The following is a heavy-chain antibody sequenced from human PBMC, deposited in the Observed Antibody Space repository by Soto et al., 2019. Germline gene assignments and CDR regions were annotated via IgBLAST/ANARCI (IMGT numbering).Heavy chain of an antibody. Sequence: QVQLVQSGAEVKKPGASVKVSCKASGYTFTSYGISWVRQAPGQGLEWMGWNSAYNGNTNYAQKLQGRVTMTTDTSTSTAYMELMSLRSDDTAVYYCARARGITTFLSELDPWGQGTLVTVSS. J-gene: IGHJ5*02. V-gene: IGHV1-18*01. CDR3: ARARGITTFLSELDP. CDR2: NSAYNGNT. D-gene: IGHD3-9*01. CDR1: GYTFTSYG.